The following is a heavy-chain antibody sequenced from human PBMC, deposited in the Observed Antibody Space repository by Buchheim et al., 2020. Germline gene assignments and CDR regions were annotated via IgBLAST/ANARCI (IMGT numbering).Heavy chain of an antibody. CDR2: IWHDGSTK. V-gene: IGHV3-33*01. CDR3: ARGQRWLQLPGF. Sequence: QVQLMESGGGVVQPGKSLRLSCAASGFTFRSYGMHWVRQFPGKGLDWVAVIWHDGSTKYYADCVKGRFTISRNNSNNTLYLEMNSLRAEDTAVYYCARGQRWLQLPGFWGQGIL. D-gene: IGHD5-24*01. J-gene: IGHJ4*02. CDR1: GFTFRSYG.